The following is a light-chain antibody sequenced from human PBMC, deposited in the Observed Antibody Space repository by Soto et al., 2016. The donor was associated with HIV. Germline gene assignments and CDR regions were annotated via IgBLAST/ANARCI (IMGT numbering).Light chain of an antibody. Sequence: DIQMTQSPSTLSASVGDRVTITCRASQSISSWLAWYQQKPGKAPKLLIYKASSLESGVPSRFSGSGSGTEFTLTISSLHPDDFATYFCQHYNSFPLTFGRRDQGRRSN. CDR1: QSISSW. J-gene: IGKJ4*01. V-gene: IGKV1-5*03. CDR2: KAS. CDR3: QHYNSFPLT.